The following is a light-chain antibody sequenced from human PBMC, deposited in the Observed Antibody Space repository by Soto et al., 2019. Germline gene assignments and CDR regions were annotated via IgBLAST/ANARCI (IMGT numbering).Light chain of an antibody. Sequence: DVQMTQSPSSLSASVGDRVTITCQASHDISDYLNWYQQKPGKAPKVLIWDASSLQRGVPSRFSGSGSGTEFTLTINSLQPDDFATYYCQQYNGYSTWTFGQGTKVDIK. J-gene: IGKJ1*01. V-gene: IGKV1-33*01. CDR1: HDISDY. CDR2: DAS. CDR3: QQYNGYSTWT.